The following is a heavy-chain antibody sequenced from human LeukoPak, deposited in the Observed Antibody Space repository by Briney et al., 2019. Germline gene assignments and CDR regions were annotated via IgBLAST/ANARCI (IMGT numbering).Heavy chain of an antibody. Sequence: SQTLSLTCTVSGGSISSGDYYWSWLRQPPGKGLEWIGYIYYSGSTYYNPSLKSRVTISVDTSKNQFSLKLSSVTAADTAVYYCARAAGLRNWFDPWGQGTLVTVSS. V-gene: IGHV4-30-4*08. CDR1: GGSISSGDYY. D-gene: IGHD6-13*01. CDR2: IYYSGST. J-gene: IGHJ5*02. CDR3: ARAAGLRNWFDP.